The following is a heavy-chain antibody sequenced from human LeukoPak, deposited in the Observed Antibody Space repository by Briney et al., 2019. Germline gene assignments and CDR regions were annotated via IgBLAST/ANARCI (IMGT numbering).Heavy chain of an antibody. CDR3: ARMVAPDVNAFDI. CDR2: IYHSGST. D-gene: IGHD2-15*01. CDR1: GGSISSSSYY. Sequence: SETLSLTCTVSGGSISSSSYYWGWIRQPPGKGLEWIGEIYHSGSTNYNPSLKSRVTISVDKSKNQFSLKLSSVTAADTAVYYCARMVAPDVNAFDIWGQGTMVTVSS. V-gene: IGHV4-39*07. J-gene: IGHJ3*02.